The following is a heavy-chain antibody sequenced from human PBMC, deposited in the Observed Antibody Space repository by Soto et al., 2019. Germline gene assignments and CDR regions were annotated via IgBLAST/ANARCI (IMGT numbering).Heavy chain of an antibody. D-gene: IGHD2-15*01. V-gene: IGHV4-39*01. CDR3: ARLGIVVMVEAHDAFDL. J-gene: IGHJ3*01. CDR1: GGSISSSTSY. CDR2: VYHSGRT. Sequence: SETLSLTCTVSGGSISSSTSYWGWIRRTPGKGLEWIGSVYHSGRTYYNPSLESRVAMSVDTSKNQFSLKLTSVTAEDTAVYYCARLGIVVMVEAHDAFDLWGPGTMVTVSS.